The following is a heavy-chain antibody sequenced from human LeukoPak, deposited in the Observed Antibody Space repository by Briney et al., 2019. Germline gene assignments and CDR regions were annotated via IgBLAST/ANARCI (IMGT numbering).Heavy chain of an antibody. CDR1: GYTFTNYG. CDR2: FSAYNGNT. V-gene: IGHV1-18*01. Sequence: ASVTVSCKASGYTFTNYGITWVRQAPGQGLEWMGWFSAYNGNTNYAEKVQDRVTMTTDTSTNTAYMELRSLRSDDTAVYFCASGVAGTEGLFEYWGQGTLVTVSS. J-gene: IGHJ4*02. CDR3: ASGVAGTEGLFEY. D-gene: IGHD6-19*01.